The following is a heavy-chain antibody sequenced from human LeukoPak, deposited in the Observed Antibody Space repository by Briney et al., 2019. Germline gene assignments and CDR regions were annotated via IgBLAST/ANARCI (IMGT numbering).Heavy chain of an antibody. CDR1: GFTFNTFG. Sequence: GGSLRLSCAASGFTFNTFGMHWVRQAPGKGLEWVAFIRYDGSNKNYAESVKGRFTISRDNSKNTLYLQMNSLRAEDTAVYYCARDTQSFRLLLPYWGQGTLVTVSS. D-gene: IGHD2-15*01. J-gene: IGHJ4*02. CDR3: ARDTQSFRLLLPY. V-gene: IGHV3-30*02. CDR2: IRYDGSNK.